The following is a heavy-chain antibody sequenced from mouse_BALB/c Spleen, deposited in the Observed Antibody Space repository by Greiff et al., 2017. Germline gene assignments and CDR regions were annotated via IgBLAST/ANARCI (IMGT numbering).Heavy chain of an antibody. Sequence: QVQLQQSGAELMKPGASVKISCKATGYTFSSYWIEWVKQRPGHGLEWIGEILPGSGSTNYNEKFKGKATFTADTSSNTAYMQLSSLTSEDSAVYYCARGTTVVASDYWGQGTTLTVSS. CDR3: ARGTTVVASDY. J-gene: IGHJ2*01. CDR2: ILPGSGST. CDR1: GYTFSSYW. V-gene: IGHV1-9*01. D-gene: IGHD1-1*01.